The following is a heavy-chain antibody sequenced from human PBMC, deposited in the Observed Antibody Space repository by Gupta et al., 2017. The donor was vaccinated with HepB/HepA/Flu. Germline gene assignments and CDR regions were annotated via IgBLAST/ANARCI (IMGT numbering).Heavy chain of an antibody. D-gene: IGHD6-13*01. Sequence: QVQLQESGPGLVKPSQTLSLTCTVSGDSISRGGYYWSWIRQHPGKGLEWIGYIYYSGSTYYNPSLKSRLTISVDTSKNQFSLKLSSVTAADTAVYYCARVAAAAQGYFDYWGQGTLVTGSS. CDR3: ARVAAAAQGYFDY. CDR2: IYYSGST. CDR1: GDSISRGGYY. V-gene: IGHV4-31*03. J-gene: IGHJ4*02.